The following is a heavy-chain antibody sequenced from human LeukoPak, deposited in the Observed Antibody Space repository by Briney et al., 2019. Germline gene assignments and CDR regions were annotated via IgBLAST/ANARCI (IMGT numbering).Heavy chain of an antibody. Sequence: AGGSLRLSCAASGFTFSSYGMSWVRQAPGKGLEWVSAISGSGGSTYYADSVRGRFTISRDNSKNTLYLQMNSLRAEDTAVYYCAKQIGVVWSGYSSWGQGTLVTVSS. CDR2: ISGSGGST. D-gene: IGHD3-3*01. J-gene: IGHJ5*02. CDR3: AKQIGVVWSGYSS. V-gene: IGHV3-23*01. CDR1: GFTFSSYG.